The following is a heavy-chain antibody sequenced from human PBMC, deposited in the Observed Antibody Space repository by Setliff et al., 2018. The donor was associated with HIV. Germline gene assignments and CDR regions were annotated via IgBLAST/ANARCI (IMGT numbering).Heavy chain of an antibody. CDR1: GGSISSHY. J-gene: IGHJ4*02. CDR2: ISYGGIT. V-gene: IGHV4-59*11. CDR3: ARVPGRDYYDTSGDFDY. Sequence: PSETLSLTCTVSGGSISSHYWSWIRQPPGKGLEWIGAISYGGITYYNPSLTSRVTISVDTSKNQFSLKVTSVTAADTAVYYCARVPGRDYYDTSGDFDYWGLGTLVTVSS. D-gene: IGHD3-22*01.